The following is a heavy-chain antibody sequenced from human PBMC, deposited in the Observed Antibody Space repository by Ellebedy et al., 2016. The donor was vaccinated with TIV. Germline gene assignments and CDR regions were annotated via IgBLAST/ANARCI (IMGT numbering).Heavy chain of an antibody. V-gene: IGHV3-53*01. Sequence: GGSLRLSCAASGFTVSSNYMSWVRQAPGKGLEWVSVIYSGGSTYYADSVKGRFTISRDNSKNTLYLQMNSLRAEDTAVYYCARVYRFASWEYYFDYWGQGTLVTVSS. CDR2: IYSGGST. J-gene: IGHJ4*02. D-gene: IGHD1-14*01. CDR3: ARVYRFASWEYYFDY. CDR1: GFTVSSNY.